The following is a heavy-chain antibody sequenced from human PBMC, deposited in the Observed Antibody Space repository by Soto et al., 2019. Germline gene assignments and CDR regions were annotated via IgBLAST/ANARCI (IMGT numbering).Heavy chain of an antibody. V-gene: IGHV3-15*07. Sequence: LRLSCAASGFTFTSAWMNWVRQAPGKGLEWVGRIKSNAAGGTTDSGAPMKGRFTISRSDSKNTVDLQVNSLRTDDTAVYYCTDSGNQYELYWGQGTLVTVSS. CDR2: IKSNAAGGTT. CDR1: GFTFTSAW. CDR3: TDSGNQYELY. D-gene: IGHD6-19*01. J-gene: IGHJ4*02.